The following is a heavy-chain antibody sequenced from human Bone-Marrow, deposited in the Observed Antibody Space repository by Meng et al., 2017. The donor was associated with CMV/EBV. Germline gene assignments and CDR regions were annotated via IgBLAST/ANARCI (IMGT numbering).Heavy chain of an antibody. CDR3: ARVVAAAGQGWFDP. Sequence: ASVKVSCKASGYTFTSYYMHWVRQAPGQGLEWMGIISPSGGSTSYAQKFQGRVTITADKSTSTAYMELSSLRSEDTAVYYCARVVAAAGQGWFDPCGQGSLVTVSS. D-gene: IGHD6-13*01. J-gene: IGHJ5*02. V-gene: IGHV1-46*01. CDR1: GYTFTSYY. CDR2: ISPSGGST.